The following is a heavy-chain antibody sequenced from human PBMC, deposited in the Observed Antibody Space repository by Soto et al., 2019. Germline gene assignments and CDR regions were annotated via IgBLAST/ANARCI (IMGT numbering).Heavy chain of an antibody. Sequence: SETLSLTCSVSGGSINSDWWSWIRQPAGKGLEWIGRVYSTGTTDYNPSLNSRATMSVETSKNQFSLKLTSVTAADTAVYYCARDIGSYAYGEGYWGQGIQVTAPQ. CDR2: VYSTGTT. CDR1: GGSINSDW. D-gene: IGHD3-10*01. J-gene: IGHJ4*02. V-gene: IGHV4-4*07. CDR3: ARDIGSYAYGEGY.